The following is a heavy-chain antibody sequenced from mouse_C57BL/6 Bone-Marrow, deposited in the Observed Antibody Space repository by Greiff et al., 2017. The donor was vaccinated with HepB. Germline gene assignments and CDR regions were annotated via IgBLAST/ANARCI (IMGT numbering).Heavy chain of an antibody. J-gene: IGHJ3*01. CDR3: AQLPWFAY. CDR2: IYPRSGNT. CDR1: GYTFTSYG. Sequence: VKLMESGAELARPGASVKLSCKASGYTFTSYGISWVKQRTGQGLEWIGEIYPRSGNTYYNEKFKGKATLTADKSSSTAYMELRSLTSEDSAVYFCAQLPWFAYWGQGTLVTVSA. V-gene: IGHV1-81*01. D-gene: IGHD4-1*02.